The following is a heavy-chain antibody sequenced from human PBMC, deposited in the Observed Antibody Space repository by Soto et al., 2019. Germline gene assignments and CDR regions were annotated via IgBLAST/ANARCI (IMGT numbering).Heavy chain of an antibody. CDR3: ARVTLAGRGGFDY. J-gene: IGHJ4*02. V-gene: IGHV4-38-2*01. CDR1: GYSISLGYY. Sequence: PSETLSLTCAVSGYSISLGYYWGWIRQPPGKGLEWIGSIYHSGNTYYNPSIKSRVSISLDTSKNHFSLELTSVTAADTAVYYCARVTLAGRGGFDYWGRGTLVTVSS. D-gene: IGHD2-15*01. CDR2: IYHSGNT.